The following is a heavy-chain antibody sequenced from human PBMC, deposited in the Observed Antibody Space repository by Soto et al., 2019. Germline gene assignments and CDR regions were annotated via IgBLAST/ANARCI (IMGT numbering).Heavy chain of an antibody. CDR1: GFTFSSYA. CDR2: ISYDGSNT. V-gene: IGHV3-30-3*01. J-gene: IGHJ6*02. CDR3: ARDRTTHYDFWSGSQRDYYYYYGMYV. Sequence: PGGSLRLSCAASGFTFSSYAMHWVRQAPGKGLEWVAVISYDGSNTYYSDSVKGRFTISRDNSKNTRYLQMNSLRAEDTAVYYCARDRTTHYDFWSGSQRDYYYYYGMYVWGQGTTVTVSS. D-gene: IGHD3-3*01.